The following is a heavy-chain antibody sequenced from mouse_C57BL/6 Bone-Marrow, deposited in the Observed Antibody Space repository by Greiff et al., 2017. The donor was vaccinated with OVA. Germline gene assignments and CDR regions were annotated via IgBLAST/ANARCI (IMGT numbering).Heavy chain of an antibody. CDR2: ISDGGSYT. CDR3: ARGGDYDDWYFDV. Sequence: EVQGVESGGGLVKPGGSLKLSCAASGFTFSSYAMSWVRQTPEKRLEWVATISDGGSYTYYPDNVKGRFTISRDNAKNNLYLQMSHLKSEDTAVYYCARGGDYDDWYFDVWGTGTTVTVSS. D-gene: IGHD2-4*01. V-gene: IGHV5-4*01. CDR1: GFTFSSYA. J-gene: IGHJ1*03.